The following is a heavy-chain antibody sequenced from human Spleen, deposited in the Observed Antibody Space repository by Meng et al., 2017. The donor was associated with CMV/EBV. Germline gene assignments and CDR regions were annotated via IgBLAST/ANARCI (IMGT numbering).Heavy chain of an antibody. CDR1: GFTFSSYW. CDR2: IKQDGSEK. CDR3: ARVRGYSYGPYYYYYYGMDV. Sequence: GGSLRLSCAAPGFTFSSYWMSWVRQAPGKGLEWVANIKQDGSEKYYVDSVKGRFTISRDNAKNSLYLQMNSLRAEDTAVYYCARVRGYSYGPYYYYYYGMDVWGQGTTVTVSS. D-gene: IGHD5-18*01. V-gene: IGHV3-7*01. J-gene: IGHJ6*02.